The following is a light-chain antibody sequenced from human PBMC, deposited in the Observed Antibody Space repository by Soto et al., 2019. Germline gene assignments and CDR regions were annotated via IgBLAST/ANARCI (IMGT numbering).Light chain of an antibody. V-gene: IGLV2-11*01. CDR3: CSYAGSYTWV. CDR2: DVS. Sequence: QSALSQPRSVSGSPGQSVTISCTGSSSDIGDYNHVSWYQQLPGKAPKLMIQDVSKRPSGVPDRFFGSKSGNTASLTISGLQAEDEADYYCCSYAGSYTWVFGGGTKLTVL. CDR1: SSDIGDYNH. J-gene: IGLJ3*02.